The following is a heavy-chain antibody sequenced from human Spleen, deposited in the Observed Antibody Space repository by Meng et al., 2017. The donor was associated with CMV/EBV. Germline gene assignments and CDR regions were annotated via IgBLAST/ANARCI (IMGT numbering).Heavy chain of an antibody. V-gene: IGHV3-15*01. CDR1: GFTFSTAW. Sequence: GESLKISCAASGFTFSTAWMGWVRQAPGKGLEWVGRVKSSSSGGTTDYAAPVKGRFTISRDDSKTTLYLQMNSLRVEDTAVYYCAKGDGRAFDFWSAWGQGTLVTVSS. CDR3: AKGDGRAFDFWSA. D-gene: IGHD3-3*01. J-gene: IGHJ4*02. CDR2: VKSSSSGGTT.